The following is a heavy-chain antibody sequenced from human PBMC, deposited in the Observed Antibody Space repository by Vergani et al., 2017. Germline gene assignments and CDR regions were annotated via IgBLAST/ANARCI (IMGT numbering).Heavy chain of an antibody. CDR1: VFTLSNYD. J-gene: IGHJ4*02. CDR2: IQFDGSNQ. CDR3: AKHFRGWGIDY. D-gene: IGHD3-16*01. V-gene: IGHV3-30*02. Sequence: QVQLVESGGGVVQRGWSLRLSCATSVFTLSNYDMQWIRQGPGKGLEFVAFIQFDGSNQYYADSVKGRFTLSRDFSKNTLYLQMNSPRTDDTATYYCAKHFRGWGIDYWGQGTQVIVSS.